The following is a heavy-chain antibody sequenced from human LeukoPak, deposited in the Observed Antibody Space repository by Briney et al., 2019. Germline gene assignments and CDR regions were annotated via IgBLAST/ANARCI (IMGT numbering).Heavy chain of an antibody. J-gene: IGHJ4*02. Sequence: GGSLRLSCAASGFTFSSYEMNWVRQAPGKGLEWVSSISSSSSYIYYADSVKGRFTISRDNAKNSLYLQMNSLRAEDTAVYYCARGAVTTAYYVGYWGQGTLVTVPS. CDR2: ISSSSSYI. CDR3: ARGAVTTAYYVGY. V-gene: IGHV3-21*01. D-gene: IGHD4-17*01. CDR1: GFTFSSYE.